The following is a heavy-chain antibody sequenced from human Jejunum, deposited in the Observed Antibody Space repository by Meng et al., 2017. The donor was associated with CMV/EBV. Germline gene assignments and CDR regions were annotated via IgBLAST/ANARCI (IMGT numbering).Heavy chain of an antibody. V-gene: IGHV4-4*07. Sequence: QGQLQEPGPGVVKPSETLSLACTVSGGSFTTYYWSWIRQRAGKGLEWIGRIITSGSTNYNPSLRSRVIMSVDTSKNQFFLKLRSVTAADTAVYFCAKGYGNSFEYWGQGILVTVSS. D-gene: IGHD3-16*01. J-gene: IGHJ4*02. CDR1: GGSFTTYY. CDR3: AKGYGNSFEY. CDR2: IITSGST.